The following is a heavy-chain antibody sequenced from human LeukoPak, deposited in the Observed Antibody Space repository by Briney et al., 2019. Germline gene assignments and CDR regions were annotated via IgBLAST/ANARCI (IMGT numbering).Heavy chain of an antibody. V-gene: IGHV1-2*02. J-gene: IGHJ4*02. D-gene: IGHD2/OR15-2a*01. CDR3: ARGQYYRDVTFPLHY. CDR2: INPNSGGT. CDR1: GYTFTGYY. Sequence: ASVKVSCKASGYTFTGYYMHWVRQAPGQGLEWMGWINPNSGGTNYAQKFQGRVTMTRDTSISTAYMELSRLRSDDTAVYYCARGQYYRDVTFPLHYWGQGTLVTVSS.